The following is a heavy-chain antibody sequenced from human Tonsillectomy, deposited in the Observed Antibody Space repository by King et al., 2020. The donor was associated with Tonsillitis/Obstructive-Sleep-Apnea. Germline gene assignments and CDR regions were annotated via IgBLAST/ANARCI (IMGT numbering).Heavy chain of an antibody. CDR3: ARERPNAYFFDY. CDR2: IKSSGDIT. D-gene: IGHD6-25*01. V-gene: IGHV1-46*01. Sequence: VQLVESGAEVMKPGASVKVSCNASGYSFTSYHMHWVRQAPGQGLECMGIIKSSGDITIYAQNFQGRVTMTRDTSTSTVYMELSSLRSEDTAVYYCARERPNAYFFDYWGQGALVTVSS. CDR1: GYSFTSYH. J-gene: IGHJ4*02.